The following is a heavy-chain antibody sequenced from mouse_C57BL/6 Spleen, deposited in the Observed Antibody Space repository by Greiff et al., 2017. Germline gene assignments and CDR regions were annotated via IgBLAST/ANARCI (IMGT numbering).Heavy chain of an antibody. Sequence: EVKLVESEGGLVQPGSSMKLSCTASGFTFSDYYMAWVRQVPEKGLEWVANINYDGSSTYYLDSLKSRFIISRDNAKNILYLQMSSLKSEDTATYYCARDHYGSSLAMDYWGQGTSVTVSS. CDR1: GFTFSDYY. CDR2: INYDGSST. CDR3: ARDHYGSSLAMDY. D-gene: IGHD1-1*01. J-gene: IGHJ4*01. V-gene: IGHV5-16*01.